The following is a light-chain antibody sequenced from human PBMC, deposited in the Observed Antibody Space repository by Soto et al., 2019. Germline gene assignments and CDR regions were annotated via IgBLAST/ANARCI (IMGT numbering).Light chain of an antibody. Sequence: QSAPTQPASVSVSLGQSITISFTGTLSDLAGYNYVSWYQQHPGKAPRLVIYEVTNRPSGVSNRFSGSKSGNTASLTISGLQADDEADYYCNSFTDSSLYVFGTGTKV. CDR3: NSFTDSSLYV. CDR2: EVT. J-gene: IGLJ1*01. CDR1: LSDLAGYNY. V-gene: IGLV2-14*01.